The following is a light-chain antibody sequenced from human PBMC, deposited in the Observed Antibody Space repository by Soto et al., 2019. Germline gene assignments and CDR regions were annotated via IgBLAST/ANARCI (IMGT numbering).Light chain of an antibody. CDR3: SSYTSTASPLI. V-gene: IGLV2-14*01. Sequence: QSALTQPASVSGSPGQSITLSCTGTRSDIGIYNFVSWYQQSPGKAPKLLIYEVVNRPSGISDRFSGSKSGTTAFLSISGLRTEDEATYFCSSYTSTASPLIFGGGTKPTVL. CDR2: EVV. J-gene: IGLJ2*01. CDR1: RSDIGIYNF.